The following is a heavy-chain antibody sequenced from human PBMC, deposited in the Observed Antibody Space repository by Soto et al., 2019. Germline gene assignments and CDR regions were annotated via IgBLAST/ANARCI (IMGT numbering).Heavy chain of an antibody. D-gene: IGHD3-10*01. CDR2: ISPMFGAA. Sequence: QVQLVQSGAEMKKPGSSVKVSCQSSGGTFNTYAMTWVRQAPGQGPEWMGDISPMFGAANSAPKFQGRVTITADESTGTSYMQLSSLTSEDTALYFCAREVQVHTPAFVYWGQGTLVTVSS. CDR3: AREVQVHTPAFVY. V-gene: IGHV1-69*19. J-gene: IGHJ4*02. CDR1: GGTFNTYA.